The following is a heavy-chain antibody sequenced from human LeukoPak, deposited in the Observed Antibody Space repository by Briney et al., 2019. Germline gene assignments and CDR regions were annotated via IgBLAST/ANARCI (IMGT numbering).Heavy chain of an antibody. V-gene: IGHV3-21*01. D-gene: IGHD3-22*01. CDR3: ARGEDYYDSSGYYVLRN. CDR2: ISSSSSYI. Sequence: GGSLRLSCAASGFTFSSYNMNWVRQAPGKGLEWVSSISSSSSYIYYADSVKGRFTISRDNAKNSLYLQMNSLRAEDTAVYYCARGEDYYDSSGYYVLRNWGQGTLVTVSS. J-gene: IGHJ4*02. CDR1: GFTFSSYN.